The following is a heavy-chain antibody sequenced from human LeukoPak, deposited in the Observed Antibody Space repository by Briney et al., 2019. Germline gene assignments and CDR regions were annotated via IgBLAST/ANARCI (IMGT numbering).Heavy chain of an antibody. CDR2: INPNSGGT. D-gene: IGHD6-19*01. Sequence: AASVKVSCKASGYTFTGYYMHWVRQAPGQGLEWMGWINPNSGGTNCAQKFQGRVTMTRDTSISTAYMELSRLRSDDTAVYYCARDRSGWEIDYWGQGTLVTVSS. CDR1: GYTFTGYY. CDR3: ARDRSGWEIDY. V-gene: IGHV1-2*02. J-gene: IGHJ4*02.